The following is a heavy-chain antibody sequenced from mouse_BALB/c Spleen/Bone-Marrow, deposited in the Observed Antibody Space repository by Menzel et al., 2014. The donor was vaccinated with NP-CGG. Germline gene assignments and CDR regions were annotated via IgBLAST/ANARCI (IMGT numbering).Heavy chain of an antibody. CDR3: NAEHGNYHYFDY. J-gene: IGHJ2*01. D-gene: IGHD6-1*01. Sequence: VQLKQSGAELVRSGASVKLSCTASGFNIKDYYMHWVKQRPEQGLEWIGWIDPGNGDTEYAPKFQDKATMTADTSSNTAYLQLSSLTSEDTAVYYCNAEHGNYHYFDYWGQGTTLTVSS. V-gene: IGHV14-4*02. CDR2: IDPGNGDT. CDR1: GFNIKDYY.